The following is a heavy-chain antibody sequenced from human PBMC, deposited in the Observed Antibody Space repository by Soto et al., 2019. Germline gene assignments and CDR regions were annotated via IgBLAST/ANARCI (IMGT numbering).Heavy chain of an antibody. CDR1: GYTFTSYD. CDR2: MNPNSGNT. CDR3: ARGFFTVPLYWGSTSCAGDYYYYYGMDV. Sequence: ASVKVSCKASGYTFTSYDINWVRQATGQGLEWMGWMNPNSGNTGDAQKFQGRVTMTRKTSISTAYMELSSLRSEDTAVYYCARGFFTVPLYWGSTSCAGDYYYYYGMDVWGQGTTVTVSS. V-gene: IGHV1-8*01. J-gene: IGHJ6*02. D-gene: IGHD2-2*01.